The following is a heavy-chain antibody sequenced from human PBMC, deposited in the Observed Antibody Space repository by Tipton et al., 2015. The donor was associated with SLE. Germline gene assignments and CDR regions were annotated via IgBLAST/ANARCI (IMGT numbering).Heavy chain of an antibody. CDR3: VRDRYYAQDY. CDR2: INSDGSST. J-gene: IGHJ4*02. V-gene: IGHV3-74*01. CDR1: GSTFSSTW. D-gene: IGHD3-22*01. Sequence: SLRLSCAASGSTFSSTWMHWVRQAPGKGLVWVSRINSDGSSTSYTDSVKGRFTISRDNAKNTLFLQMNSLRAEDTAVYYCVRDRYYAQDYWGQGTLVTVSS.